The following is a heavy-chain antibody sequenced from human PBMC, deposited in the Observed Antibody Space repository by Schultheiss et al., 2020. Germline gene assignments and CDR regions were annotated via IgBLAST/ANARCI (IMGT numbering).Heavy chain of an antibody. Sequence: GESLKISCAASGFTFSSYSMNWVRQAPGKGLEWVSYISSSSSYIYYADSVKGRFTISRDNAKNSLYLQMNSLRAEDTAVYYCARDRFLEWLFPHVNWFDPWGQGTLVTVSS. J-gene: IGHJ5*02. CDR1: GFTFSSYS. D-gene: IGHD3-3*01. V-gene: IGHV3-21*05. CDR3: ARDRFLEWLFPHVNWFDP. CDR2: ISSSSSYI.